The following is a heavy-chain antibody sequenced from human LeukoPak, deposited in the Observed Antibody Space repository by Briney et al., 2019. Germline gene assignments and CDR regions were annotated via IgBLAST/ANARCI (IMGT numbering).Heavy chain of an antibody. CDR2: INPNSGGT. CDR1: GYTFTGYY. J-gene: IGHJ4*02. CDR3: ARGGLVTYSSSSNFDY. D-gene: IGHD6-6*01. Sequence: ASVKVSCKASGYTFTGYYMHWVRQAPGQGLEWMGWINPNSGGTNYAQKFQGRVTMTRDTSISTAYMELSRLKSNDTAVYYCARGGLVTYSSSSNFDYWGQGTLVTASS. V-gene: IGHV1-2*02.